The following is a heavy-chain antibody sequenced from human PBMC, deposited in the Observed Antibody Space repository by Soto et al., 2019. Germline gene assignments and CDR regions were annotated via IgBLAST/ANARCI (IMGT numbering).Heavy chain of an antibody. V-gene: IGHV1-3*01. CDR3: ARQSSGWPDYYYYGMDV. CDR1: GYTFTSYA. J-gene: IGHJ6*02. Sequence: GASVKVSCKASGYTFTSYAMHWVRQAPGQRLEWMGWINAGNGNTKYSQKFQGRVTITRDTSASTAYMELSSLRSEDTAVYYCARQSSGWPDYYYYGMDVWGQGTTVTVSS. D-gene: IGHD6-19*01. CDR2: INAGNGNT.